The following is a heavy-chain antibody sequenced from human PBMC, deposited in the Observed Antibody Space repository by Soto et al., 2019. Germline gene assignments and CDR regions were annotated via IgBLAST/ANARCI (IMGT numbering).Heavy chain of an antibody. D-gene: IGHD6-6*01. CDR2: IWYDGSNK. Sequence: PGGSLRLSCAASGVTFGSYGMHWVRQAPGKGLEWVAVIWYDGSNKYYADSVMGRFTISRDNSKNTLYLQMNSLRAEDTAVYYCARYPQLVRQDYYLYVCGKGTTVIVSS. J-gene: IGHJ6*03. V-gene: IGHV3-33*01. CDR1: GVTFGSYG. CDR3: ARYPQLVRQDYYLYV.